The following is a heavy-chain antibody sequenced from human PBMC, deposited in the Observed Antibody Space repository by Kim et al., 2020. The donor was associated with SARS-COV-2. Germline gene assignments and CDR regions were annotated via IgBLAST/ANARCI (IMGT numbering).Heavy chain of an antibody. J-gene: IGHJ6*02. CDR3: AKDLGAFGGVIVSYYYGMDG. Sequence: GGSLRLSCAASGFTFSSYGMHWVRQAPGKGLEWVAVIWYDGSNKYYADSVKGRFTISRDNSKNTLYLQMNSLRAEDTAVCYCAKDLGAFGGVIVSYYYGMDGWGQGTTATDSS. D-gene: IGHD3-16*02. V-gene: IGHV3-33*06. CDR2: IWYDGSNK. CDR1: GFTFSSYG.